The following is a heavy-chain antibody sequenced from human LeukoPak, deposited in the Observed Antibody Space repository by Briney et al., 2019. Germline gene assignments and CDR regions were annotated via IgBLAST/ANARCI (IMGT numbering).Heavy chain of an antibody. CDR2: INPGGSSI. J-gene: IGHJ4*02. V-gene: IGHV3-74*01. CDR3: ARSNQADDY. D-gene: IGHD1-14*01. CDR1: GFTFSSYW. Sequence: GRSLRLSCAASGFTFSSYWMHWVRQGPGKGLVWVARINPGGSSITYADSVKGRFTISRDNAKNTLYLQMDSLRAEDTGVYHCARSNQADDYWGQGTLVTVSS.